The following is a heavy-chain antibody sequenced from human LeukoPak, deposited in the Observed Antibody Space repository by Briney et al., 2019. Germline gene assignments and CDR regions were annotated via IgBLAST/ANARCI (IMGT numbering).Heavy chain of an antibody. Sequence: SPKVSCKASGGTFSSYAISWVRQAPGQGLEWMGGIIPIFGTANNAQKFQGRVTITADESTSTAYMELSSLRSEDTAVYFCARVSDGSGYFDYWGQGTLVTVSS. CDR3: ARVSDGSGYFDY. J-gene: IGHJ4*02. D-gene: IGHD5-24*01. CDR2: IIPIFGTA. CDR1: GGTFSSYA. V-gene: IGHV1-69*01.